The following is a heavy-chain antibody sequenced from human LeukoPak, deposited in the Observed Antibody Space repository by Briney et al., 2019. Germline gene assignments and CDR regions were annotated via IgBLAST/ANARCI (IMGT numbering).Heavy chain of an antibody. J-gene: IGHJ3*02. CDR3: ATPGYSGSFDAFDI. D-gene: IGHD1-26*01. Sequence: SVKVSCKASGGTFSSYAISWVRQAPGQGLEWMGGIIPIFGTANYAQKFQGRVTITTDESTSTAYMELSSLRSEDTAVYYCATPGYSGSFDAFDIWGQGTVVTVSS. CDR1: GGTFSSYA. V-gene: IGHV1-69*05. CDR2: IIPIFGTA.